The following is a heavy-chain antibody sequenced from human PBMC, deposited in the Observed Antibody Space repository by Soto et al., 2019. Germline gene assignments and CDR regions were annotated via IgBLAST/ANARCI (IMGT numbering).Heavy chain of an antibody. V-gene: IGHV3-23*01. Sequence: SGGSLRLSCAASGFSFTSYAMSWVRQAPGKGLEWVSGISGSGGRTYYADSVKGRFTISRDNSKSTLYLQMNSLRVEDTAVYYCAKDQGRIGSDRFDYWGQGTQVTVSS. CDR3: AKDQGRIGSDRFDY. CDR1: GFSFTSYA. D-gene: IGHD3-16*02. CDR2: ISGSGGRT. J-gene: IGHJ4*02.